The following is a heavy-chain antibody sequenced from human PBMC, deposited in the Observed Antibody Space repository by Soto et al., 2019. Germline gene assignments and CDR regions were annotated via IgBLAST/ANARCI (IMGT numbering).Heavy chain of an antibody. CDR2: IYYSGSA. D-gene: IGHD2-15*01. V-gene: IGHV4-39*01. Sequence: PSETLSLTCTVSGGSISSSSYYWGWIRQPPGKGLEWIGSIYYSGSAYYNPSLKSRVTISVDTSKNQFSLELSSVTAADTAVYYCASHGGYRSGGSCYSGWFDPWGQGTLVTVSS. CDR3: ASHGGYRSGGSCYSGWFDP. J-gene: IGHJ5*02. CDR1: GGSISSSSYY.